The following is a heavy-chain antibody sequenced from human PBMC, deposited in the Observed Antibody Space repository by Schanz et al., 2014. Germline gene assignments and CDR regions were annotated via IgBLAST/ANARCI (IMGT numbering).Heavy chain of an antibody. J-gene: IGHJ6*02. CDR3: ARARYGLDV. Sequence: QVQLVQSGSELKKPGASVKVSCKASGYTFAMHDMNWVRQAPGQGLEWMGWINTNTANPTYAQGFTGRFVYTLDASVTTAYLEISSLKAEDTAVYYCARARYGLDVWGQGTTVTVSS. CDR1: GYTFAMHD. CDR2: INTNTANP. V-gene: IGHV7-4-1*02.